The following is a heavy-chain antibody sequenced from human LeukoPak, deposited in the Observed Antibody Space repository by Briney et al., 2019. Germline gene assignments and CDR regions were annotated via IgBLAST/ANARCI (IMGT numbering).Heavy chain of an antibody. CDR2: IRYDGSYK. V-gene: IGHV3-30*02. J-gene: IGHJ2*01. CDR1: GFTFSSYD. Sequence: GGSLRLSCAASGFTFSSYDMNWVRQAPGKGLEWVAFIRYDGSYKYYADSVKGRFTISRDNSKNTVYLQMNSLRAEDTAVYYCARAQPVSPWWYFDLWGRGTLVTVSS. D-gene: IGHD5-18*01. CDR3: ARAQPVSPWWYFDL.